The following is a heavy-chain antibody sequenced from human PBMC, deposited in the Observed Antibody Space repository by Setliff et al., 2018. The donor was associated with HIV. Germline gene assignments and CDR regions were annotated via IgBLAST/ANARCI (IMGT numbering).Heavy chain of an antibody. CDR1: GVSISGHF. CDR3: ARLIHTGLLYFDY. V-gene: IGHV4-4*09. J-gene: IGHJ4*02. D-gene: IGHD2-8*02. Sequence: SETLSLTCFVSGVSISGHFWGWIRQPPGKGLEWIGYIYTSGTTEYNPSLDSRVTISVDTSRGQFSLNLRSVTAADTALYFCARLIHTGLLYFDYWGLGMLVTVS. CDR2: IYTSGTT.